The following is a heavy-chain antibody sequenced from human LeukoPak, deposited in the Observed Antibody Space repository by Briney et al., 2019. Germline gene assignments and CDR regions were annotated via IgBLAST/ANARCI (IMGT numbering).Heavy chain of an antibody. CDR3: VTAYCGGDCYFGLGSFDI. D-gene: IGHD2-21*01. CDR1: GYTFTSYG. Sequence: GASVKVSCKASGYTFTSYGISWVRQAPGQGLEWMGWISAYNGNTNYAQKLQGRVTMTTDTSTSTAYMELRSLRSDDTAVYYCVTAYCGGDCYFGLGSFDIWGQGTMVTVSS. CDR2: ISAYNGNT. J-gene: IGHJ3*02. V-gene: IGHV1-18*01.